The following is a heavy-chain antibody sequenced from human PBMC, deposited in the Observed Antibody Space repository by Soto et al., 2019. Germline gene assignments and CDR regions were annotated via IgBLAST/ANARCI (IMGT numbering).Heavy chain of an antibody. J-gene: IGHJ4*02. CDR2: ISAYNGNT. V-gene: IGHV1-18*01. D-gene: IGHD5-12*01. Sequence: ASVKVSCKASGYTFTNYGISWVRQAPGQGLEWMGWISAYNGNTKYAQKFQGRVTMITDTSTSTAYMELRSLRSDDTAVYYCVRVVAIPGYPDNWGQGTLVTVSS. CDR3: VRVVAIPGYPDN. CDR1: GYTFTNYG.